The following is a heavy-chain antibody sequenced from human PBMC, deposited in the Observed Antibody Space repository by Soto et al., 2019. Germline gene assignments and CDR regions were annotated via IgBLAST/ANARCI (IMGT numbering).Heavy chain of an antibody. CDR2: IYYSGST. V-gene: IGHV4-59*01. J-gene: IGHJ6*03. CDR3: ARVSGYCSSTSCYSSKYYYYYMDV. Sequence: SETLSLTCTVSGGSISSYYWSWIRQPPGKGLEWIGYIYYSGSTNYNPSLKSRVTILVDTSKNQFSLKLSSVTAADTAVYYCARVSGYCSSTSCYSSKYYYYYMDVWGKGTTVTVSS. D-gene: IGHD2-2*01. CDR1: GGSISSYY.